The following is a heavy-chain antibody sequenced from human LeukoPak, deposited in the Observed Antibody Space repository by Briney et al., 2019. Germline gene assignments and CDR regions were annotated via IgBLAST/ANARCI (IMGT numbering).Heavy chain of an antibody. D-gene: IGHD4-17*01. CDR2: ISSGGTYK. V-gene: IGHV3-21*01. Sequence: PGGSLRLSCAASGFTVSSNYMTWVRQTPGKGLEWVSSISSGGTYKYYTDSVKGRFTISRDNAQNSLYLQMNSLRAEDSSVYYCARPTTVTTVSADAFDIWGRGTMVTVSS. J-gene: IGHJ3*02. CDR1: GFTVSSNY. CDR3: ARPTTVTTVSADAFDI.